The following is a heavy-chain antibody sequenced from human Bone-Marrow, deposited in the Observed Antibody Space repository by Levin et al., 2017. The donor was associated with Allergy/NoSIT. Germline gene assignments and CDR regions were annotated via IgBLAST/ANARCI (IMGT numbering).Heavy chain of an antibody. V-gene: IGHV3-30*18. Sequence: PGGSLRLSCAASGFTFSSYGMHWVRQAPGKGLEWVAVISYDGSNKYYADSVKGRFTISRDNSKNTLYLQMNSLRAEDTAVYYCAKDHTSSWSRSLISPPDYWGQGTLVTVSS. CDR2: ISYDGSNK. J-gene: IGHJ4*02. D-gene: IGHD6-13*01. CDR1: GFTFSSYG. CDR3: AKDHTSSWSRSLISPPDY.